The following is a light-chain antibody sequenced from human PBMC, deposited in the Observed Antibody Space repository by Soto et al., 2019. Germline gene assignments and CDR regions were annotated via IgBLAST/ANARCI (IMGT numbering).Light chain of an antibody. CDR3: QQRSNWPPVIT. J-gene: IGKJ5*01. V-gene: IGKV3-11*01. CDR2: GAS. Sequence: EIVLTQSPATLSLSPGERATLSCRASQSVSTYLAWYQQKPGQAPRLLIYGASSRATGIPARFSGSGSGTDFTLTISSLEPEDFAVYYCQQRSNWPPVITFGQGTRLEI. CDR1: QSVSTY.